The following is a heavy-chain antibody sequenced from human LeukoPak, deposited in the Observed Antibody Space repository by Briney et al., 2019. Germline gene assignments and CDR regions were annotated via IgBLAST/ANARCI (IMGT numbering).Heavy chain of an antibody. CDR1: GFTFYDYS. CDR2: ISWDDNTE. CDR3: GKGPRRCTGCDGFDI. J-gene: IGHJ3*02. D-gene: IGHD1-14*01. V-gene: IGHV3-43*01. Sequence: GGSLRLSCAASGFTFYDYSMHWVRQVPGKGLEWVSNISWDDNTEYYADSVKGRFTICRDNSKTSLYLQMNSLRTEDTALYYCGKGPRRCTGCDGFDILGQGTMVTVSS.